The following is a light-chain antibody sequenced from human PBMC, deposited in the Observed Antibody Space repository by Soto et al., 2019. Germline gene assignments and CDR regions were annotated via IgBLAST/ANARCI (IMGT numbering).Light chain of an antibody. Sequence: DIQMTQSPSTLSASVGDRVTITCRASQSISSGLAWYQQKPGKARKLLIYDASSLESGVPSRFSGSGSGKEFTLTISSLQPDDFATYYCQQYNSYPWTLGQGTKVEIK. V-gene: IGKV1-5*01. J-gene: IGKJ1*01. CDR3: QQYNSYPWT. CDR1: QSISSG. CDR2: DAS.